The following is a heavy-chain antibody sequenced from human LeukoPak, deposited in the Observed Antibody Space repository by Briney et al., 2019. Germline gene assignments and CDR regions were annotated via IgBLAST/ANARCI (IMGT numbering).Heavy chain of an antibody. CDR2: IRYDGSLE. CDR3: ARGLLGSGSYVSY. Sequence: GGSLRLSCAASGFIFSNYGMQWVRQAPGKGLEWVAFIRYDGSLELYADSVKGRFTISRDNAKNSLYLQMNSLRAEDTAVYYCARGLLGSGSYVSYWGQGTLVTVSS. J-gene: IGHJ4*02. D-gene: IGHD3-10*02. V-gene: IGHV3-30*02. CDR1: GFIFSNYG.